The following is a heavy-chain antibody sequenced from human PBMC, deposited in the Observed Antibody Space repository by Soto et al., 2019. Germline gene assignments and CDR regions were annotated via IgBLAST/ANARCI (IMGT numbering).Heavy chain of an antibody. V-gene: IGHV3-48*02. CDR1: GFTFSSSP. CDR3: AIEVWAYGSGSHYSDRFDP. CDR2: IGTSSTYI. J-gene: IGHJ5*02. Sequence: EVQLVESGGGLVQPGGSLRLSCAASGFTFSSSPMNWLRQAPGKGVEWVSYIGTSSTYIHYADSVEGRFTISRDNANNTRNLQMDSLRDEETAVYYCAIEVWAYGSGSHYSDRFDPLGQGTLVSLSS. D-gene: IGHD3-10*01.